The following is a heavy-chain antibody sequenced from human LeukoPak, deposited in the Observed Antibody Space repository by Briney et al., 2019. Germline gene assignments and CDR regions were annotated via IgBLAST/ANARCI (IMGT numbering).Heavy chain of an antibody. D-gene: IGHD3-10*01. CDR1: GFSFSSYS. CDR2: ISSGSSYI. V-gene: IGHV3-21*01. CDR3: ARGGSGRTQDDTYDI. Sequence: GGSLRLSCAASGFSFSSYSMNWVRQAPGKGLKWVSIISSGSSYIFYADSVKGRFTISRDNAKNSLYLQMDSLRAEDTAVYSCARGGSGRTQDDTYDIWGQGTKVTVSS. J-gene: IGHJ3*02.